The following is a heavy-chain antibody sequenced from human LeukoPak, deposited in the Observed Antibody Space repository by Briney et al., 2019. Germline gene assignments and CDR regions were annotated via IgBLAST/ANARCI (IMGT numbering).Heavy chain of an antibody. CDR3: ARGSTGTTFDY. CDR2: INPSGGST. D-gene: IGHD1-7*01. Sequence: ASVKVSCKASGYTFINYYMHWVRQAPGQGLEWMGIINPSGGSTSYAQNFQGRVTMTRDTSTSTVYMDLSSLRSEDTAVYYSARGSTGTTFDYWGQGTLVTVSS. V-gene: IGHV1-46*03. J-gene: IGHJ4*02. CDR1: GYTFINYY.